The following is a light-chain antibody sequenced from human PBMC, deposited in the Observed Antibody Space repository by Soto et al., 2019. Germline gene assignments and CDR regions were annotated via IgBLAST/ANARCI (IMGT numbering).Light chain of an antibody. J-gene: IGKJ1*01. CDR3: QHYNSYSEA. CDR2: KAS. V-gene: IGKV1-5*03. CDR1: QTISSW. Sequence: DIQMTQSTSTLSGSVGDRVTITCWASQTISSWLAWYQQKPGKAPKLLIYKASTLKSGVPSRFSGSGSGTEFTLTISSLQPDDFATYYCQHYNSYSEAFGQGTKVDIK.